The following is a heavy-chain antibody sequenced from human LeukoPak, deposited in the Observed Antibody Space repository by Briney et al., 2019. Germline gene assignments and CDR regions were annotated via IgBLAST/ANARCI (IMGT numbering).Heavy chain of an antibody. V-gene: IGHV1-8*03. J-gene: IGHJ6*03. CDR2: MNPNSGNT. CDR1: GYTFTSYD. D-gene: IGHD2-2*01. CDR3: ARAVRGVVVVPAATIGRDYYYYMDV. Sequence: GASVKVSYKASGYTFTSYDINWVRQATGQGLEWLGWMNPNSGNTGYAQKFQGRVTITRHTSTSTAYMELRSLRAEDTAVYYCARAVRGVVVVPAATIGRDYYYYMDVWGKGTTVTVSS.